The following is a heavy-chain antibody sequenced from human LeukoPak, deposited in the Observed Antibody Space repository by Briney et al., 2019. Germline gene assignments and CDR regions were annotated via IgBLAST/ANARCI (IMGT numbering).Heavy chain of an antibody. V-gene: IGHV1-3*01. CDR3: ARGYCSSTSCYMDV. J-gene: IGHJ6*02. CDR1: GHTSTTYA. Sequence: EASVTVSCTASGHTSTTYAIHWVRQAPGQGLEWMGWINAGNGNIKYSQKLQGRVTITGDTSASTAYMELSSLRSEDTAVYYCARGYCSSTSCYMDVWGQGTTVT. CDR2: INAGNGNI. D-gene: IGHD2-2*01.